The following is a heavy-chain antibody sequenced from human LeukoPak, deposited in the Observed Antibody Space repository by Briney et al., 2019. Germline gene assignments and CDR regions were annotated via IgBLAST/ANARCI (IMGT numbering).Heavy chain of an antibody. D-gene: IGHD1-14*01. CDR3: ASASGETGWFDP. CDR2: ISAYNGNT. CDR1: GYTFTSFG. Sequence: ASVKVSCKASGYTFTSFGISWVRQAPGQVLEWMGWISAYNGNTNYAQKLQGRVTMTTDTSTSTAYMELRSLRSDDTAVYYCASASGETGWFDPWGQGTLVTVSS. V-gene: IGHV1-18*01. J-gene: IGHJ5*02.